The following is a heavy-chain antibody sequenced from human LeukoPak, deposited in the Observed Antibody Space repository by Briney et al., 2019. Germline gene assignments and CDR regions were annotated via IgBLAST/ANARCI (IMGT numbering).Heavy chain of an antibody. CDR2: FDPEDGET. J-gene: IGHJ6*03. CDR1: GYTLTELS. V-gene: IGHV1-24*01. Sequence: GASVKVSCKVSGYTLTELSMHWVRQAPGKGLEWMGGFDPEDGETIYAQKFQGRVTMTTDTSTSTAYMELSSLRSEDTAVYYCARGDILTGLTYYYYYMDVWGKGTTVTVSS. D-gene: IGHD3-9*01. CDR3: ARGDILTGLTYYYYYMDV.